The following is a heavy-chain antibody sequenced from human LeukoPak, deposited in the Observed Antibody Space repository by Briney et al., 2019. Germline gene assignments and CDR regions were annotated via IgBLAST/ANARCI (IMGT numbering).Heavy chain of an antibody. J-gene: IGHJ4*02. V-gene: IGHV4-31*03. CDR1: GGSISSGGYY. D-gene: IGHD4-11*01. CDR3: ARGVSNCLYY. Sequence: SQTLSLTCTVSGGSISSGGYYWSWIRQHPGKGLEWIGYIYYSGSTYYNPSLKSRVTISVDTSKNQFSLKLSSVTAPDTAVYYCARGVSNCLYYWGQGTLVTVSS. CDR2: IYYSGST.